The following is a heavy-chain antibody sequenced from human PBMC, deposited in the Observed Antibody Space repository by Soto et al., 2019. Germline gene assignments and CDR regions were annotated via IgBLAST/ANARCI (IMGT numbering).Heavy chain of an antibody. J-gene: IGHJ2*01. CDR1: GFTFDDYS. CDR2: ISSSSSYI. V-gene: IGHV3-21*01. D-gene: IGHD2-2*01. CDR3: ARTPSIVVVPAAIWYFDL. Sequence: GGSLRLSFAASGFTFDDYSMNWVRHAPGKGLEWVSSISSSSSYIYYADSVKGRFTISRDNAKNSLYLQMNSLRAEDTAVYYCARTPSIVVVPAAIWYFDLWGRGTLVTVSS.